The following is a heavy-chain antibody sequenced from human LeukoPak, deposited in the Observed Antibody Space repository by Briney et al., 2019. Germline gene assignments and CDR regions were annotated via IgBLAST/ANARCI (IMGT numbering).Heavy chain of an antibody. J-gene: IGHJ6*03. Sequence: SVKVSCKASGYTFTSYYMHWVRQAPGQGLEWMGRIIPIFGTANYAQKFQGRVTITTDESTSTAYMELSSLRSEDTAVYYCARGDIVATSYMDVWGKGTTVTVSS. CDR2: IIPIFGTA. D-gene: IGHD5-12*01. V-gene: IGHV1-69*05. CDR3: ARGDIVATSYMDV. CDR1: GYTFTSYY.